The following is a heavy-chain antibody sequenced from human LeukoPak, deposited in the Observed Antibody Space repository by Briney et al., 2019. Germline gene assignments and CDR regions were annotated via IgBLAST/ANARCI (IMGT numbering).Heavy chain of an antibody. CDR2: INPSGGST. Sequence: ASVKVSCTASGYTFTSYYMHWVRQAPGQGLEWMGIINPSGGSTSYAQKFQGRVTMTRDTSTSTVYMELSSLRSEDTAVYYCARDWEVGGGYSSVWSPLDYWGQGTLVTVSS. V-gene: IGHV1-46*01. J-gene: IGHJ4*02. CDR3: ARDWEVGGGYSSVWSPLDY. D-gene: IGHD1-26*01. CDR1: GYTFTSYY.